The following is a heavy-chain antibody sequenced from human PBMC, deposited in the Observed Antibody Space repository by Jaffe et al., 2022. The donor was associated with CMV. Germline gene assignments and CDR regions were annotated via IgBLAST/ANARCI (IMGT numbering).Heavy chain of an antibody. D-gene: IGHD5-18*01. CDR1: GFTFSKYW. V-gene: IGHV3-7*03. CDR3: ARDPTRGYSYGYSDY. J-gene: IGHJ4*02. CDR2: IIGDASER. Sequence: EVQLVESGGGLVQPGESLRLSCAASGFTFSKYWMNWVRQAPGRRPEWVANIIGDASERYYLDSVKGRFTISRDNTKNSLYLQMDSLRADDTAVYYCARDPTRGYSYGYSDYWGRGTLVTVSS.